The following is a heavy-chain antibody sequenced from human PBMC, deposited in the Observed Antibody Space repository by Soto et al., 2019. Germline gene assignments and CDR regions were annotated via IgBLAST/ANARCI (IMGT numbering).Heavy chain of an antibody. V-gene: IGHV3-7*01. CDR2: IKQDGSEK. D-gene: IGHD1-1*01. CDR3: ARGYHFDY. CDR1: GLTFSSYW. Sequence: GGSLRLSCAASGLTFSSYWMSWVRQAPGKGLEWVANIKQDGSEKYYVDSVKGRFTISRDNAKNSLYLQMNSLRAEDTAVYYCARGYHFDYWGQGTLVTVSS. J-gene: IGHJ4*02.